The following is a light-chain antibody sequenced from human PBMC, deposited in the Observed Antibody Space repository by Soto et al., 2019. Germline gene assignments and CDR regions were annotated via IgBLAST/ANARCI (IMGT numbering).Light chain of an antibody. Sequence: QSALTQPASVSGSPGQSITISCTGTSSDVGGYKYVSWYQQHPGKAPKLMIYEVTNRPSGVSNRFSGSKSGNTASLTISGLQAEDEADYYCGSTAGNYTLVFGGGTKLTVL. CDR1: SSDVGGYKY. J-gene: IGLJ2*01. V-gene: IGLV2-14*01. CDR3: GSTAGNYTLV. CDR2: EVT.